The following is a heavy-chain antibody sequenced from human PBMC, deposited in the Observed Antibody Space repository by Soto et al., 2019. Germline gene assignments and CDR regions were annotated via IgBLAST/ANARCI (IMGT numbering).Heavy chain of an antibody. CDR1: GFTFSTYG. CDR3: ARTDCSGSTWASDVVGATTGDY. D-gene: IGHD2-15*01. J-gene: IGHJ4*01. Sequence: GGSLRLSCAASGFTFSTYGMNWVRQAPGKGLEWVAVMWSDGTNEKYADSVKGRFTISRDTSKSTLYLQMNSLRAEDTGVYCCARTDCSGSTWASDVVGATTGDYWGHGTPVTVSA. V-gene: IGHV3-33*01. CDR2: MWSDGTNE.